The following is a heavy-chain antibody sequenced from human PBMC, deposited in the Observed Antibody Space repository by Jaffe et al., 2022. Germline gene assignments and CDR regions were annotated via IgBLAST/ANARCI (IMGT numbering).Heavy chain of an antibody. Sequence: EVQLVESGGGLVKPGGSLRLSCAASGFTFSSYSMNWVRQAPGKGLEWVSSISSSSSYIYYADSVKGRFTISRDNAKNSLYLQMNSLRAEDTAVYYCARDRVTTTLGYFDLWGRGTLVTVSS. CDR2: ISSSSSYI. J-gene: IGHJ2*01. CDR3: ARDRVTTTLGYFDL. CDR1: GFTFSSYS. D-gene: IGHD4-17*01. V-gene: IGHV3-21*01.